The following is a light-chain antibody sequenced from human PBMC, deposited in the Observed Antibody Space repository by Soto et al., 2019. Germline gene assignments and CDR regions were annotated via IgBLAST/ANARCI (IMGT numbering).Light chain of an antibody. CDR3: QQYHGSSWT. J-gene: IGKJ1*01. V-gene: IGKV1-5*01. CDR2: DAS. CDR1: QTITSW. Sequence: DIQMTRSPSTLSASVGDRVTISCRASQTITSWLAWYQQKPGKAPKLLIYDASSLESGVPSRFSGSGSGTEFTLTISSLQPDDFATYYCQQYHGSSWTFGQGTKVDIK.